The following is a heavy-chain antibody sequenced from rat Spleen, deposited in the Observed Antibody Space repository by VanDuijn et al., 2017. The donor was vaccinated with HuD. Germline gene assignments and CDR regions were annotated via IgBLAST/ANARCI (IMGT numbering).Heavy chain of an antibody. Sequence: EVQLVESGGGLVQPGRSLKLSCAASGFTFSLYGMHWIRQAPTRGLEWVASITPSGNSSYYRASVKGRFTISRDNAKGTLYLQMDSLRSEDTATYYCATTPSRAFDYWGQGDMVTVSS. CDR3: ATTPSRAFDY. V-gene: IGHV5-19*01. D-gene: IGHD3-1*01. CDR2: ITPSGNSS. J-gene: IGHJ2*01. CDR1: GFTFSLYG.